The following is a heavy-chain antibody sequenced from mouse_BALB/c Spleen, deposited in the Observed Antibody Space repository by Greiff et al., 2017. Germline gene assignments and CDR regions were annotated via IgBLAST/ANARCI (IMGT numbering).Heavy chain of an antibody. CDR2: IYPGNSDT. V-gene: IGHV1-5*01. D-gene: IGHD1-2*01. CDR1: GYSFTSYW. CDR3: TRSGLRLRDYAMDY. J-gene: IGHJ4*01. Sequence: VQLQQSGTVLARPGASVKMSCKASGYSFTSYWMHWVKQRPGQGLEWIGTIYPGNSDTSYNQKFKGKAKLTAVTSASTAYMELSSLTNEDSAVYYCTRSGLRLRDYAMDYWGQGTSVTVSS.